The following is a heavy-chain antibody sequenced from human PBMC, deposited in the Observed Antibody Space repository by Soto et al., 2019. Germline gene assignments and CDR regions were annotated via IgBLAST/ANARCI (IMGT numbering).Heavy chain of an antibody. CDR3: ARSGSEVDY. V-gene: IGHV3-7*01. CDR1: GFTFSHYW. D-gene: IGHD3-10*01. Sequence: EVQLVESGGDLVQPGGSLRLSCAASGFTFSHYWMTWVRQAPGKGLEWVANIKKDASQKNYVDSVKGRFTVSRDNAKNSLYLQMNSLRAEDTAMYYCARSGSEVDYWGQGTLVIVSS. CDR2: IKKDASQK. J-gene: IGHJ4*02.